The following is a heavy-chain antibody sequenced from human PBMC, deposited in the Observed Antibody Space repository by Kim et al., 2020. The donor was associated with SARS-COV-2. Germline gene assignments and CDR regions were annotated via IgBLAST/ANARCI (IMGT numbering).Heavy chain of an antibody. D-gene: IGHD6-13*01. CDR1: GFTFSSYS. V-gene: IGHV3-21*01. CDR3: ASIAAAGSQVYHYYGMDV. J-gene: IGHJ6*02. CDR2: ISSSSYI. Sequence: GGSLRLSCAASGFTFSSYSMNWVRQAPGKGLEWVSSISSSSYIYYAAAVKGRFTIPRDNAKNSLYLQMNSLRAEDTAVYYCASIAAAGSQVYHYYGMDVWGQGPTVTVSS.